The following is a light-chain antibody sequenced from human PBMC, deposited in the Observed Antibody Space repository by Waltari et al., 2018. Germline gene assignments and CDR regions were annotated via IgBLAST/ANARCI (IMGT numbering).Light chain of an antibody. CDR1: SSDVGGYNY. J-gene: IGLJ3*02. Sequence: QSALTQPASVSGSPGQSITISCTGTSSDVGGYNYVCWYQQYPGKAPKLMIYDVSSRPSGVSKRFSGSKAGNTASLTISGLQAEDEADYYCASYTSSSTWVFGGGTKLTVL. V-gene: IGLV2-14*01. CDR3: ASYTSSSTWV. CDR2: DVS.